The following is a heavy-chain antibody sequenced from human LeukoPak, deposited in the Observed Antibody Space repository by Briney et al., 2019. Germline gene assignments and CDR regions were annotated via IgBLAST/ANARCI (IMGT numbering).Heavy chain of an antibody. J-gene: IGHJ6*03. CDR3: AIGGGYCSSTSCYYYYMDV. CDR2: IIPIFGTA. CDR1: GGTFSSYA. V-gene: IGHV1-69*13. D-gene: IGHD2-2*01. Sequence: ASVKVSCKASGGTFSSYAISWVRQAPGQGLEWMGGIIPIFGTANYAQKFQGRVTITADESTSTAYMELSSLRFEDTAVYYCAIGGGYCSSTSCYYYYMDVWGKGTTVTVSS.